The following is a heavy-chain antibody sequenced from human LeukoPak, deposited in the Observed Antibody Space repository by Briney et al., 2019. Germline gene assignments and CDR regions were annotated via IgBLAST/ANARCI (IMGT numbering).Heavy chain of an antibody. J-gene: IGHJ4*02. Sequence: SETLSLTCTTSGYSISSYDWSWIRQPPGKGLEWVGYIYYSGSTNYNPSLKSRVNISVGTSKSQFSLKPSSVSAAHTAVYYCATGYSSTWYYFDYWGQGTLVTVSS. CDR2: IYYSGST. D-gene: IGHD6-13*01. CDR1: GYSISSYD. CDR3: ATGYSSTWYYFDY. V-gene: IGHV4-59*01.